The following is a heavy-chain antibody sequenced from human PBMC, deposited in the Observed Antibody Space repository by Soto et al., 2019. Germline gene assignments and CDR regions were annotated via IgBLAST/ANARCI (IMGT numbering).Heavy chain of an antibody. Sequence: GASVKVSCKASGYTFTGYYMHWVRQAPGQGLEWMGWINPNSGGTNYAQKFQGWVTMTRDTSISTAYMELSRLRSDDTAVYYCARGSLFTMFRGVIDFDYWGQGTLVTVSS. CDR1: GYTFTGYY. J-gene: IGHJ4*02. V-gene: IGHV1-2*04. D-gene: IGHD3-10*01. CDR3: ARGSLFTMFRGVIDFDY. CDR2: INPNSGGT.